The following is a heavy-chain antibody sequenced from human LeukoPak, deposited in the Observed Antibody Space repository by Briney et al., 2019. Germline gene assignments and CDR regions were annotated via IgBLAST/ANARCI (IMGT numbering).Heavy chain of an antibody. D-gene: IGHD3-10*01. CDR1: GGTFSSYA. CDR2: IFPIFGTA. CDR3: ARGEYYYGSGSYLPVSY. V-gene: IGHV1-69*13. Sequence: SVKVSCKASGGTFSSYAISWVRQAPGHGLEWMGGIFPIFGTANYAQKFQGRVTITADDSTSTAYMELSSLGSEDTAVYYCARGEYYYGSGSYLPVSYWGQGTLVTVSS. J-gene: IGHJ4*02.